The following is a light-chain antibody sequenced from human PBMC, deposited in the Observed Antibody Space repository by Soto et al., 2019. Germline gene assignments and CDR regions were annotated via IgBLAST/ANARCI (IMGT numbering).Light chain of an antibody. CDR3: QQHGQWPIT. V-gene: IGKV3D-15*01. CDR2: GIS. J-gene: IGKJ5*01. CDR1: QSVNSN. Sequence: EIVMTQSPATPSVSPGERATLSCRASQSVNSNYLAWYQQKPGQAPRLLIYGISKRATDIPDRFSGSGSGTEFTLTISSLQPEDFATYYCQQHGQWPITFGQGTRLRL.